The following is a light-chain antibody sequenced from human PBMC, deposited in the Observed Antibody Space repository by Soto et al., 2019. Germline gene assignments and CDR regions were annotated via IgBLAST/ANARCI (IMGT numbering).Light chain of an antibody. Sequence: DIQMTQSPSSLSATVGDRVTITCRPSQHINKYLNWYQQKPGKAPKLLIYAASSLPSGVPSRFSGSGFGTDFTLTIDSLQPDEFATYYCQQSYSTPLTFGGGTKVDI. V-gene: IGKV1-39*01. CDR2: AAS. J-gene: IGKJ4*01. CDR3: QQSYSTPLT. CDR1: QHINKY.